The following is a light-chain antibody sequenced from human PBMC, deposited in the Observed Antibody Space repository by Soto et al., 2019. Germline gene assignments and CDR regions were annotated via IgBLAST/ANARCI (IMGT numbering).Light chain of an antibody. CDR1: QSVSSY. CDR2: DAS. J-gene: IGKJ4*01. CDR3: QQRSNWPT. V-gene: IGKV3-11*01. Sequence: EIVLTQSPATLSLSPGERATLSCRASQSVSSYLAWYQQKPGQAPRLLIYDASNRATGIPARFSGSGSGTDFPLTISSLEPEDFAVYYCQQRSNWPTFGGGTQVEIK.